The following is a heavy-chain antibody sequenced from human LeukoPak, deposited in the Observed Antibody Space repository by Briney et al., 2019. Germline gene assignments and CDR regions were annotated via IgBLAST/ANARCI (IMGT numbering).Heavy chain of an antibody. J-gene: IGHJ6*03. CDR1: GGSISSGSYY. Sequence: SETLSLTCTVSGGSISSGSYYWSWIRQPAGKGLEWSGRIYTSGSTNYNPSLKSRVTISVDTSKNQFSLKLSSVTAADTAVYYCAREVPSYYYYMDVWGKGTTVTVSS. CDR2: IYTSGST. CDR3: AREVPSYYYYMDV. V-gene: IGHV4-61*02.